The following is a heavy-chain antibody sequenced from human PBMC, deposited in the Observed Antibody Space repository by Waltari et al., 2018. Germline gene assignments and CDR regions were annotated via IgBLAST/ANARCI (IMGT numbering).Heavy chain of an antibody. CDR1: GLTFSSYD. D-gene: IGHD6-19*01. Sequence: EVELVESGGGLVQPGGSLRLSCAAPGLTFSSYDMNWVLPAPGKGLEWISYISPNGDTVYYADSVRGRFTISRDNAKKSLFLQMNSLRAEDTAIYYCVGWVTYTSDWHGSLVPWGQGTLVTVSS. CDR2: ISPNGDTV. V-gene: IGHV3-48*03. CDR3: VGWVTYTSDWHGSLVP. J-gene: IGHJ5*02.